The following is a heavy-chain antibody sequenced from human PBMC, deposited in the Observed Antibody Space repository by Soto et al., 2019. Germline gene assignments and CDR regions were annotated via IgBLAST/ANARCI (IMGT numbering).Heavy chain of an antibody. J-gene: IGHJ6*02. V-gene: IGHV3-7*04. CDR2: IKQDGSQK. CDR3: ARHDYYDSNGPSYYGMDV. CDR1: GFTFSRYW. Sequence: GGSLRLSCAASGFTFSRYWMSWVRQGPGKGLEWVANIKQDGSQKNYVDSVKGRVTISRDNAKNSLYLQMNSLRAEDTAVYYCARHDYYDSNGPSYYGMDVWGQGTTVTVSS. D-gene: IGHD3-22*01.